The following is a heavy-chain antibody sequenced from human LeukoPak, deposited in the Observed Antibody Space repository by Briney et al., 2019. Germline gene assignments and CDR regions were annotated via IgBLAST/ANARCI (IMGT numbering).Heavy chain of an antibody. V-gene: IGHV1-2*02. D-gene: IGHD5-24*01. CDR1: GYTLTGYF. Sequence: ASVKVSCKTSGYTLTGYFIHWVRQAPGQGLEWVGWINPNSGGTNYAQKFQGRLTMTWDTSISTGYMDLTWLKSDDTAVYYCASEGDGNNLYRYFDPWGQGTLVTVSS. CDR2: INPNSGGT. J-gene: IGHJ5*02. CDR3: ASEGDGNNLYRYFDP.